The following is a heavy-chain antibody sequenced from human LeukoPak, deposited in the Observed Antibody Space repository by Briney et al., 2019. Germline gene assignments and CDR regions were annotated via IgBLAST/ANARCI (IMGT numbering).Heavy chain of an antibody. V-gene: IGHV1-46*01. D-gene: IGHD3-22*01. Sequence: ASVKVSCKASGGTFSSYAISWVRQAPGQGLEWMGIINPSGGSTSYAQKFQGRVTMTRDTSTSTVYMELSSLRSEDTAVYYCARGSMIVMADYYVDVWGKGTTVTISS. CDR2: INPSGGST. CDR3: ARGSMIVMADYYVDV. J-gene: IGHJ6*03. CDR1: GGTFSSYA.